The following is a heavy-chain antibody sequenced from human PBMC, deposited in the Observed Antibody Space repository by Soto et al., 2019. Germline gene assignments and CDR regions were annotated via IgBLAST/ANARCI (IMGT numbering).Heavy chain of an antibody. CDR1: GDSVSSNDAV. J-gene: IGHJ5*02. CDR3: ARLVGNSWLEH. V-gene: IGHV6-1*01. Sequence: QVQLQQSGPGLVKPSQTLSLTCAISGDSVSSNDAVWNWIRQSPSRGLEWLGRTYYRSIWHTEYAVSVKGRMTINPDASKNQFSLQLNSVPPEDTAMYYCARLVGNSWLEHWGQGPLVTVSA. CDR2: TYYRSIWHT. D-gene: IGHD6-6*01.